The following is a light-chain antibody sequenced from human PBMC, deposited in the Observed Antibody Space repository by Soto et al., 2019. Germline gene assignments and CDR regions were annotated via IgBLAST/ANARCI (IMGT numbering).Light chain of an antibody. Sequence: DIQMTQSPSSLSASVGDRVTITCRASQSISSYLNWYQQKPGKAPKLLIYAASSLQSGVPSRFSGSGSVTDFTLTISSLQPDDFATYYCQQSYSTTRTCGQGTKV. CDR1: QSISSY. CDR2: AAS. J-gene: IGKJ1*01. CDR3: QQSYSTTRT. V-gene: IGKV1-39*01.